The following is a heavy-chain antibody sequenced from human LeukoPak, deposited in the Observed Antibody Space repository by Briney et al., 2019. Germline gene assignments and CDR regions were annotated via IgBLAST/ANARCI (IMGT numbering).Heavy chain of an antibody. CDR2: ISSSGSTI. D-gene: IGHD3-10*01. V-gene: IGHV3-11*01. CDR1: GFTFSDYY. CDR3: AKDRFGDFDY. J-gene: IGHJ4*02. Sequence: GGSLRLSCAASGFTFSDYYMSWIRQAPVKGLEWVSYISSSGSTIYYADSVKGRFTISRDNSKNTLYLQMNSLRAEDTAVYYCAKDRFGDFDYWGQGTLVTVSS.